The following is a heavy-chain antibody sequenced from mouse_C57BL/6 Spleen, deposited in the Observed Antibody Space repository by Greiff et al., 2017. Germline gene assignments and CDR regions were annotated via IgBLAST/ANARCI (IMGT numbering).Heavy chain of an antibody. V-gene: IGHV5-16*01. D-gene: IGHD3-2*02. CDR3: AREAAQATGGYAMDY. J-gene: IGHJ4*01. CDR1: GFTFSDYY. Sequence: EVQRVESEGGLVQPGSSMKLSCTASGFTFSDYYMAWVRQVPEKGLECVANINYDGSSTYYLDSLKSRFIISRDNAKNILYLQMSSLKSEDTATYYCAREAAQATGGYAMDYWGQGTSVTVSS. CDR2: INYDGSST.